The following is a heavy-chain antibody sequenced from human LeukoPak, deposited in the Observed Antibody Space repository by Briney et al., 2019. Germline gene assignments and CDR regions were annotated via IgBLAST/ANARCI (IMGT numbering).Heavy chain of an antibody. J-gene: IGHJ4*02. CDR3: ASPPRYCSGGSCLDY. Sequence: SETLSLTCTVSGGSISSSSYYWGWIRQPPGKGLEWIGSIYDSGSTYYNPSLKSRVTISVDTSKNQFSLKLSSVTAADTAVYYCASPPRYCSGGSCLDYWGQGTLVTVSS. V-gene: IGHV4-39*01. CDR2: IYDSGST. CDR1: GGSISSSSYY. D-gene: IGHD2-15*01.